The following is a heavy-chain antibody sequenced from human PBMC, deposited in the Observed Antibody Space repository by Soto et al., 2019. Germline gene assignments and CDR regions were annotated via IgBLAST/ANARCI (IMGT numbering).Heavy chain of an antibody. D-gene: IGHD1-26*01. J-gene: IGHJ4*02. CDR1: GDSVSSNSAA. V-gene: IGHV6-1*01. Sequence: SQTLSLTCAISGDSVSSNSAAWNWIRQSPSRGLERLGRTYYRSKWYNDYAVSVKSRITINPDTSKNQFSLQLNSVTPEDSSVYYFARVGRWEQTGYYFDYWGQGTLVTVSS. CDR2: TYYRSKWYN. CDR3: ARVGRWEQTGYYFDY.